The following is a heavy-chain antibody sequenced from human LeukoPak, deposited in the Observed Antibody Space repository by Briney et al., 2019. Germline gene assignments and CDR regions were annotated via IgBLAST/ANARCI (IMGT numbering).Heavy chain of an antibody. Sequence: GGSLRLSCAASGFTFSSYSMNWVRQAPGKGLEWVSYISSSSSTIYYADSVKGRFTISRDNARNSLYLQMNSLRAEDTAVYYCARYSSRSGYYFDYWGQGTLVTVSS. CDR2: ISSSSSTI. CDR1: GFTFSSYS. D-gene: IGHD6-13*01. J-gene: IGHJ4*02. V-gene: IGHV3-48*04. CDR3: ARYSSRSGYYFDY.